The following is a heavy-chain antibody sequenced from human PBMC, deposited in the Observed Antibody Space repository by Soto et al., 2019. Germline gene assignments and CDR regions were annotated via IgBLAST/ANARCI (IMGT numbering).Heavy chain of an antibody. V-gene: IGHV4-59*01. CDR2: IYYSGST. CDR1: GGSISSYY. CDR3: ARVSTYYYDSSGYYPSFDY. D-gene: IGHD3-22*01. Sequence: PSETLSLTCTVSGGSISSYYWSWIRQPPGKGLEWIGYIYYSGSTNYNPSLKSRVTISVDTSKNQFSLKLSSVTAADTAVYYCARVSTYYYDSSGYYPSFDYWGQGTLVTVS. J-gene: IGHJ4*02.